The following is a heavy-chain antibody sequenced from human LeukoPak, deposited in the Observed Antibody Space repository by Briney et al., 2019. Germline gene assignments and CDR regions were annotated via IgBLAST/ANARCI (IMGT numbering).Heavy chain of an antibody. J-gene: IGHJ4*02. CDR2: IYYSWST. CDR3: ARLYCSSTSCYVGGSFDY. D-gene: IGHD2-2*01. CDR1: GGSVSSGSYY. V-gene: IGHV4-61*01. Sequence: PETLSLTCTVSGGSVSSGSYYWSWIRQPPGKGLEWIGYIYYSWSTNYNPSLKSRVTISVDTSKNQFSLKLSSVPAADTAVYYCARLYCSSTSCYVGGSFDYWGQGTLVTVSS.